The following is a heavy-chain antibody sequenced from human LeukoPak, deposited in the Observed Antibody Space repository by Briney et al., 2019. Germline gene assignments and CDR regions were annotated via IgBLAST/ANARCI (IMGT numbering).Heavy chain of an antibody. V-gene: IGHV4-59*01. CDR1: GGSISSYY. D-gene: IGHD3-3*01. CDR2: IYYSGST. CDR3: ARAPPGYDFWSGYVNWFDP. Sequence: SETLSLTCTVSGGSISSYYWSWIRQPPGKGLEWIGYIYYSGSTNYNPSLKSRVTISVDTSKNQFSLKLSSVTAADTAVYYCARAPPGYDFWSGYVNWFDPWGQGTLVTVSS. J-gene: IGHJ5*02.